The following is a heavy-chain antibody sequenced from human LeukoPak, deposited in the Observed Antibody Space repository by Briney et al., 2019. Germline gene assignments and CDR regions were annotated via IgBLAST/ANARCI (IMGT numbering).Heavy chain of an antibody. CDR3: ARVRPSEAISVAVFDY. Sequence: KPSETLSLTCTVSGGSIHSYWSWIRQPAGKGLEWIVRISGSGTITYNPALQSRLTISIDTSKNQFSLKLMSVTAADTAVYYCARVRPSEAISVAVFDYWGQGALVTVSS. V-gene: IGHV4-4*07. J-gene: IGHJ4*02. CDR1: GGSIHSY. CDR2: ISGSGTI. D-gene: IGHD6-19*01.